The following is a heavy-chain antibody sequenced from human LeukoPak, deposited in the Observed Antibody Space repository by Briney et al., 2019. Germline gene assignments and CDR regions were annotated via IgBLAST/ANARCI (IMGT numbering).Heavy chain of an antibody. V-gene: IGHV3-23*01. Sequence: GGSLRLSCVASGFIFNNYGMNWVRQAPGEGLEWVSAISGSGDSTYYADSVKGRFTISSDNSKNTLYLQMNSLRAEDTAVYYCAKSKPYYYGSGSYYKNPFDYWGQGTLVTVSS. CDR3: AKSKPYYYGSGSYYKNPFDY. J-gene: IGHJ4*02. CDR2: ISGSGDST. D-gene: IGHD3-10*01. CDR1: GFIFNNYG.